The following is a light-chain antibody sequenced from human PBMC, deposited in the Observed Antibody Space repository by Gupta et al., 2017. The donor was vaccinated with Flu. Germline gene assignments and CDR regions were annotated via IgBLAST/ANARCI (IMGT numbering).Light chain of an antibody. V-gene: IGLV2-14*03. Sequence: SITISCTGSSSDVGTYNYVSWYQQHPNKAPKLIIYDVTKRPSEVSNRVSGSKSGNTASLTISGLQAGDEAEDHCFSYSSNTIGIFGGGTKLTVL. J-gene: IGLJ2*01. CDR1: SSDVGTYNY. CDR3: FSYSSNTIGI. CDR2: DVT.